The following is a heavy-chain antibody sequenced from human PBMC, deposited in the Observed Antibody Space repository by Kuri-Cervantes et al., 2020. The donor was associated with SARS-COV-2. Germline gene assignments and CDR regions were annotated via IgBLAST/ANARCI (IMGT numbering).Heavy chain of an antibody. CDR1: GFTFSSYG. J-gene: IGHJ6*02. V-gene: IGHV3-30*07. D-gene: IGHD3-3*01. CDR3: AKAVTIFGVNQNYYYYDGLDF. CDR2: ISYDGSNK. Sequence: GGSLRLSCAASGFTFSSYGMHWVRQAPGKGLEWVAVISYDGSNKYYADSVKGRFTISRDNSKNTLYLQMNSLRAEDTAVYYCAKAVTIFGVNQNYYYYDGLDFWGQGTPVTVSS.